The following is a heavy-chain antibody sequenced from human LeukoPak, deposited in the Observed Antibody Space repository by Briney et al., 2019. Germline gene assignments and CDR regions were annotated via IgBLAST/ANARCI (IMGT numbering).Heavy chain of an antibody. D-gene: IGHD2-15*01. CDR1: GGSITITNYY. CDR3: ASLSGVVGGRWFDP. Sequence: SETLSLTCTVSGGSITITNYYWGWIRQPPGKGLEWVGNIYHDGSTYYNPSLKSRVTISIDTSKNQFSLKLTSVTAADTAIYYCASLSGVVGGRWFDPWGQGTLVTVSS. V-gene: IGHV4-39*07. CDR2: IYHDGST. J-gene: IGHJ5*02.